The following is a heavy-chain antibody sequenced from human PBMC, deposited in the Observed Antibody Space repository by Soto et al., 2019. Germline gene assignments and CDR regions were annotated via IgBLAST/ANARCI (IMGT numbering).Heavy chain of an antibody. CDR1: GGPFSGYY. Sequence: SETLSLTCAVYGGPFSGYYWSWIRQPPGKGLEWIGEINHSGSTNYNPSLKSRVTISVDTSKNQFSLKLSSVTAADTAVYYCARGPRITMVRRWFDPWGQGTLFTVSS. V-gene: IGHV4-34*01. CDR2: INHSGST. D-gene: IGHD3-10*01. J-gene: IGHJ5*02. CDR3: ARGPRITMVRRWFDP.